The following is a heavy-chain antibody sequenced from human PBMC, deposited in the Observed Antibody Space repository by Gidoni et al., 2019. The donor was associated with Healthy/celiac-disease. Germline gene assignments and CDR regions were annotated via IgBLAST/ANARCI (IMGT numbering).Heavy chain of an antibody. CDR1: GGSFSGYY. Sequence: QVQLQQWGAGLLKPSETLSLTCAVYGGSFSGYYWSWIRQPPGKGLEWIGEINHSGSTNYNPSLKSRVTISVDTSKNQFSLKLSSVTAADTAVYYCAREHRYDFWKVSSGFSSQAHYYYGMDVWGQGTTVTVSS. D-gene: IGHD3-3*01. CDR3: AREHRYDFWKVSSGFSSQAHYYYGMDV. CDR2: INHSGST. V-gene: IGHV4-34*01. J-gene: IGHJ6*02.